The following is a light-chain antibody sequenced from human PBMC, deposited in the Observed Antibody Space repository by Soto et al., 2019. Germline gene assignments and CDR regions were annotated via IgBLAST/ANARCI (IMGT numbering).Light chain of an antibody. CDR3: QQYNSYWT. J-gene: IGKJ1*01. V-gene: IGKV1-5*03. CDR1: QSISSW. CDR2: KAS. Sequence: DIQMTQSPSTLSASVGDRVTITCRASQSISSWLAWYQQKPGKAPKLLIYKASSLESGVPSRFSGSGSGTEFTLSSSSLQPDDVATYYCQQYNSYWTVGQGTKVEIK.